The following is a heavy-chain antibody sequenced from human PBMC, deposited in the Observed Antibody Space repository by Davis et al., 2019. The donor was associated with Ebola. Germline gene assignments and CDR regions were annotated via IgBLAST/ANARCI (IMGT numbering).Heavy chain of an antibody. Sequence: GESLKISCAASGFTFSSFWMSWVRQAPGKGLEWVSAISGSGGSTYYADSVKGRFTISRDNSKNTLYLQMNSLRAEDTAVYYCAKGTTVVTPVNYFDYWGQGTLVTVSS. J-gene: IGHJ4*02. V-gene: IGHV3-23*01. CDR2: ISGSGGST. CDR3: AKGTTVVTPVNYFDY. CDR1: GFTFSSFW. D-gene: IGHD4-23*01.